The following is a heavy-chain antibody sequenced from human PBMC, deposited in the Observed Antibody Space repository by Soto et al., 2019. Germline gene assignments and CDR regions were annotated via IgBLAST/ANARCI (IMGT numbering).Heavy chain of an antibody. J-gene: IGHJ3*02. D-gene: IGHD1-26*01. CDR1: GFSFSTFG. V-gene: IGHV3-33*01. Sequence: QVQLVESGGGVVQPGRSLRLSCAGSGFSFSTFGLHWVRQAPGKGLEWVAVIWYDANDKYYADSVKDRFTISKDNSKNTVYLQMNSLRVEDTAVYYCVRPPSAYYVSDAFGIWGQGTMVTVSP. CDR2: IWYDANDK. CDR3: VRPPSAYYVSDAFGI.